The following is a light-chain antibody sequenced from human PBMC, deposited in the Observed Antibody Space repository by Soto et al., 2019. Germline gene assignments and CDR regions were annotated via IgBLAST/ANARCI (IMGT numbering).Light chain of an antibody. Sequence: IDLTQFPGTLSLSLGERATLSCSASQSVSSRYLAWYQPKRGQAPRLLVYGASSSATGIPDRFSGSGSGTDLTITISRLEPADSAVYYCQKYGSSATFGGGTKVDI. V-gene: IGKV3-20*01. J-gene: IGKJ4*01. CDR1: QSVSSRY. CDR3: QKYGSSAT. CDR2: GAS.